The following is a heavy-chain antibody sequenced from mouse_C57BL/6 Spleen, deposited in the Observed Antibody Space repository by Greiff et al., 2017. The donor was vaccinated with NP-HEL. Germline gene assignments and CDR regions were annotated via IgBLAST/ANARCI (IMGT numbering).Heavy chain of an antibody. CDR1: GYAFSSSW. J-gene: IGHJ1*03. V-gene: IGHV1-82*01. Sequence: VQLQQSGPELVKPGASVKISCKASGYAFSSSWMNWVKQRPGKGLEWIGRIYPGDGDTNYNGKFKGKATLTADTSSSTAYMQLSSLTSEDSAVYFCARGRGSRKYFDVWGTGTTVTVSS. CDR2: IYPGDGDT. CDR3: ARGRGSRKYFDV. D-gene: IGHD1-1*02.